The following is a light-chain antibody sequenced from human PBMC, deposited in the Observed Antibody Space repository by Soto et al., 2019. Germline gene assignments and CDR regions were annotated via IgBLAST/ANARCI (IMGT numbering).Light chain of an antibody. CDR3: QQYGSSRK. J-gene: IGKJ1*01. CDR2: GAS. Sequence: EIVLPQSQGTLSLSPGERATLSCMASQSVSSSYLAWYQQKPGQAPRLLIYGASSRATGIPDRFSGSGSGTDFTLTISRLEPEDFAVYYCQQYGSSRKFGQGTKVDIK. V-gene: IGKV3-20*01. CDR1: QSVSSSY.